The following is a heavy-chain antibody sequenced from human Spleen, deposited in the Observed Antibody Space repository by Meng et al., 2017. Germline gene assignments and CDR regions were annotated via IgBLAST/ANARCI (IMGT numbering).Heavy chain of an antibody. D-gene: IGHD3-22*01. V-gene: IGHV4-59*01. CDR1: GDSISSYY. CDR3: ARGSPYYYDTNGYPRSYYFDY. CDR2: VYYSGST. J-gene: IGHJ4*02. Sequence: SETLSLTCTVSGDSISSYYWSWIRQSPGKGLDWMGYVYYSGSTNYNPSLKSRVTMSIDTTTKQFSLKLSSVTAADTAVYYCARGSPYYYDTNGYPRSYYFDYWGQGDLVTVSS.